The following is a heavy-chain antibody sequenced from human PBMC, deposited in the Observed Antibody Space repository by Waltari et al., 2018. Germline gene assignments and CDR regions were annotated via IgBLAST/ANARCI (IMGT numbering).Heavy chain of an antibody. D-gene: IGHD3-10*01. V-gene: IGHV1-69*04. CDR1: GDTFRKSF. J-gene: IGHJ4*02. Sequence: QVQLVQSGAEGRKPGSSGHVSCRASGDTFRKSFLNWVRQAPGKGPEWMGRIIPIFAISNYAQRFQDRVAMTADRSTSTAYLELSSLEFEDTAVYYGARSASMALDLQIDYWGQGTLVTISS. CDR2: IIPIFAIS. CDR3: ARSASMALDLQIDY.